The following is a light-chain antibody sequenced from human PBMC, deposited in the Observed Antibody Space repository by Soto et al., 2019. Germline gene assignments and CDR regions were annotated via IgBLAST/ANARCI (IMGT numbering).Light chain of an antibody. CDR1: QSLVFSDGNTY. Sequence: DVVMTQSPLSLPVTLGQPASISCRSSQSLVFSDGNTYLNWFHQRPGQSPRRLIYKVSYRDSGVPDRFSASGSGTDFTLKISRVEAGDVGVYYCMQGTRWPRMFGQGTKVEIK. J-gene: IGKJ1*01. V-gene: IGKV2-30*01. CDR3: MQGTRWPRM. CDR2: KVS.